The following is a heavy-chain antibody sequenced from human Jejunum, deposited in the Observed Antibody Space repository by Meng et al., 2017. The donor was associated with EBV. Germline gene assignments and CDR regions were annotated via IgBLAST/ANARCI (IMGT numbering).Heavy chain of an antibody. D-gene: IGHD3-10*01. CDR3: ARAYYYGSGNYAWFGP. CDR1: GASITDSN. J-gene: IGHJ5*02. CDR2: ISSGGFT. V-gene: IGHV4-59*01. Sequence: QVQLPEVGAGLVTPSATFSLTCTVSGASITDSNWSWIRLSPGEGLEWIGYISSGGFTNPNPSLKSRVAMSADTSKNQISLKLTSVTTADTAFYYCARAYYYGSGNYAWFGPWGPGTLVTVSS.